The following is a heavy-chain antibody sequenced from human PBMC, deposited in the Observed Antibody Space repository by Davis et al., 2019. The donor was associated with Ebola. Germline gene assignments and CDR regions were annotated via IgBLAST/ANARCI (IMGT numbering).Heavy chain of an antibody. J-gene: IGHJ3*02. CDR1: GGSISSSSYY. CDR2: MYYSGST. D-gene: IGHD4-17*01. V-gene: IGHV4-61*01. CDR3: AREHGDYTLSAFDI. Sequence: SETLSLTCAVSGGSISSSSYYWGWIRQPPGKGLEWIGYMYYSGSTNYNPSLKLRVTISVDTSKNQFSLKLSSVTAADTAVYYCAREHGDYTLSAFDIWGQGTMVTVSS.